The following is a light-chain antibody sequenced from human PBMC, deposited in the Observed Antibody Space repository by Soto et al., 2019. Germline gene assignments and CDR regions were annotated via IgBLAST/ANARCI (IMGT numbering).Light chain of an antibody. Sequence: DIQLTQSPSFLSASVGDRVTITCRASQGISTYLAWYQQKLGKAPKLLIYDASTLQSGVPSRFSGSRSGTEFTLTISSLQPEDFATYYCQQYNSYSRTFGQGTKVDIK. CDR1: QGISTY. CDR2: DAS. J-gene: IGKJ1*01. CDR3: QQYNSYSRT. V-gene: IGKV1-9*01.